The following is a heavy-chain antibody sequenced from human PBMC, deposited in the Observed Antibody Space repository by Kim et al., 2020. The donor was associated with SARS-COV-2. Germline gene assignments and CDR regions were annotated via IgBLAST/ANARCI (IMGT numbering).Heavy chain of an antibody. J-gene: IGHJ4*02. CDR1: GFTFNNAW. V-gene: IGHV3-15*01. CDR2: VKAKREGAAA. D-gene: IGHD2-21*02. CDR3: AAEDGATVPRIFDY. Sequence: GGSLRLSCAASGFTFNNAWMSWVRQAPGKGLEWVGRVKAKREGAAADYAAPVKGRFIISRDNSKNTAYLQMNSLKSDDTAVYYCAAEDGATVPRIFDYWGQGTLVTVSS.